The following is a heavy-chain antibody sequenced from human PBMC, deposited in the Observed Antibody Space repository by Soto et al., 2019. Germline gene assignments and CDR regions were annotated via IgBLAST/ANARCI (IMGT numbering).Heavy chain of an antibody. CDR2: ISGSGGST. V-gene: IGHV3-23*01. CDR3: ANKVYYDSSGYYYAFGAYFDY. D-gene: IGHD3-22*01. CDR1: GFTFSSYA. J-gene: IGHJ4*02. Sequence: EVQLLESGGGLVQPGGSLRLSCAASGFTFSSYAMSWVRQAPGKGLEWVSAISGSGGSTYYEDSVKGRFTISRDNSKNTLYLQMNSLRAEDTAVYYCANKVYYDSSGYYYAFGAYFDYWGQGTLVNVSS.